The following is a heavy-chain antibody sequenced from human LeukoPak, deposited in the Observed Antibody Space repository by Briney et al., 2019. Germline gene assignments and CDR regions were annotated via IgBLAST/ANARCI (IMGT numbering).Heavy chain of an antibody. CDR1: GFTFSTSS. CDR3: AKVVELLWFGELLQNFDY. J-gene: IGHJ4*02. Sequence: GGSLRLSCAASGFTFSTSSLNWVRQAPGKGLEWVSSSISRSYIYYADSVKGQFTISRDNAKNSLYLQMNSLGAEDTAVYYCAKVVELLWFGELLQNFDYWGQGTLVTVSS. D-gene: IGHD3-10*01. V-gene: IGHV3-21*04. CDR2: SISRSYI.